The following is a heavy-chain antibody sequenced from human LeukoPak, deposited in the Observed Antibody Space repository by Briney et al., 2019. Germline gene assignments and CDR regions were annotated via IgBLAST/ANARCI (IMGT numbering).Heavy chain of an antibody. CDR1: GFTFSSYA. J-gene: IGHJ4*02. V-gene: IGHV3-23*01. CDR3: AKDGGTVAGTRTFDY. CDR2: ISGSDGST. D-gene: IGHD6-19*01. Sequence: PGGSLRLSCAASGFTFSSYAMSWVRQAPGKGLEWVSAISGSDGSTYYADSVKGRFTISRDNSKNTLYLQMNSLRAEDMAVYYCAKDGGTVAGTRTFDYWGQGTLVTVSS.